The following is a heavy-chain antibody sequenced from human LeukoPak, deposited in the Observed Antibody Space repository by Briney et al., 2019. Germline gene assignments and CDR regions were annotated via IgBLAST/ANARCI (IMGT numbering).Heavy chain of an antibody. D-gene: IGHD4-17*01. CDR3: ARDMYGDYRRGIDY. CDR2: IYTSGST. Sequence: SETLSLTCTVSGDSISSGSYYWSWIRQPAGKGLEWIGRIYTSGSTNYNPSLKSRVTMSLDTSKNQFSLKLSSVTAADTAVYYGARDMYGDYRRGIDYWGQGTLVTVSS. J-gene: IGHJ4*02. CDR1: GDSISSGSYY. V-gene: IGHV4-61*02.